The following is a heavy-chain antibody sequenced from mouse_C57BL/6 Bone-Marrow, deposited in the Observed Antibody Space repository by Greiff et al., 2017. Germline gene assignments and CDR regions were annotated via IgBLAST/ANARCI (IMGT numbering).Heavy chain of an antibody. V-gene: IGHV5-4*01. J-gene: IGHJ3*01. D-gene: IGHD1-1*01. CDR2: ISDGGSYT. Sequence: EVKLVESGGGLVKPGGSLKLSCAASGFTFSSYAMSWVRQTPEKRLEWVATISDGGSYTYYPDNVKGRFTISRDNAKNNLYLQMSHLKSEDTAMYYCARDRSYYYGRSWFAYWGQGTLVTVSA. CDR3: ARDRSYYYGRSWFAY. CDR1: GFTFSSYA.